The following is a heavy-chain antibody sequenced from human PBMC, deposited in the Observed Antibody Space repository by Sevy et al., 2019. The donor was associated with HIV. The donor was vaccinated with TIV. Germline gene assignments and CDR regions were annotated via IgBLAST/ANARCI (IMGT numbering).Heavy chain of an antibody. D-gene: IGHD3-3*01. CDR1: EYSFTAYY. CDR2: INPNSGGQ. Sequence: ASVKVSCKASEYSFTAYYIHWVRQAPGQGLEWMGRINPNSGGQNYSLKFQGRVTMNSATSMSTAYMELSRLRSDDTAVFYCARVDTIFAANFDFDNWGQGTMVTVSS. V-gene: IGHV1-2*06. J-gene: IGHJ3*02. CDR3: ARVDTIFAANFDFDN.